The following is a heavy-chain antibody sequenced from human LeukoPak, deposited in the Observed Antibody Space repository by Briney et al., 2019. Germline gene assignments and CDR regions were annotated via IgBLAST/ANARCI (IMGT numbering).Heavy chain of an antibody. Sequence: GGSLRLSCAASGFTFSRYWMSWVRQAPGKGLEWVSGINWNGGSTGYADSVKGRFTISRDNAKNSLYLQMNSLRAEDTALYYCARTYYDFWSGYYTGPGDYWGQGTLVTVSS. V-gene: IGHV3-20*04. CDR1: GFTFSRYW. J-gene: IGHJ4*02. CDR3: ARTYYDFWSGYYTGPGDY. D-gene: IGHD3-3*01. CDR2: INWNGGST.